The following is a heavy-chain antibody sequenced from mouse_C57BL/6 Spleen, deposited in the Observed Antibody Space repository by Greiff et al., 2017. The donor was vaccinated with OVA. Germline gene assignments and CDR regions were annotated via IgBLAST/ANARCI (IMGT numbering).Heavy chain of an antibody. D-gene: IGHD6-1*01. CDR1: GFTFSDYG. CDR3: ASAPYYAMDY. V-gene: IGHV5-17*01. CDR2: ISSGSSTI. J-gene: IGHJ4*01. Sequence: EVQLVESGGGLVKPGGSLKLSCAASGFTFSDYGMHWVRQAPEKGLEWVAYISSGSSTIYYADTVKGRFTISRDNAKNTLFLQMTSLRAEDTAMYYCASAPYYAMDYWGQGTSDTVSS.